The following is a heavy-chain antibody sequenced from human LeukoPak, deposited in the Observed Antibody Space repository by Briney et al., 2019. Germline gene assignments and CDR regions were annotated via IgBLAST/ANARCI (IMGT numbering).Heavy chain of an antibody. D-gene: IGHD1-26*01. CDR2: MNPNSGNT. CDR1: GYTFTSYD. Sequence: ASVKVSCKASGYTFTSYDINWVRQATGQGLEWMGWMNPNSGNTGYAQKFQGRVTMTRNTSISTAYMELSSLRSEDTAVYYCASVVGAFDYYYYGMDVWGQGTTVTVSS. V-gene: IGHV1-8*01. CDR3: ASVVGAFDYYYYGMDV. J-gene: IGHJ6*02.